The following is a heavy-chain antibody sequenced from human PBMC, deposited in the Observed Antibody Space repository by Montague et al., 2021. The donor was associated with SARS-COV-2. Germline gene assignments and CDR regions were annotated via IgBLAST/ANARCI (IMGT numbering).Heavy chain of an antibody. V-gene: IGHV4-34*01. CDR1: GGSFSGYY. Sequence: SETLSLTCAVYGGSFSGYYRSWIRQPPGKGLEWIEEINHSGSTNYNPSLKSRVTISVDTSKNQFSLKLSSVTAADTAVYYCARVRAVPAAMRIFSLGRSYYGMDVWGQGTTVTVSS. D-gene: IGHD2-2*01. CDR2: INHSGST. CDR3: ARVRAVPAAMRIFSLGRSYYGMDV. J-gene: IGHJ6*02.